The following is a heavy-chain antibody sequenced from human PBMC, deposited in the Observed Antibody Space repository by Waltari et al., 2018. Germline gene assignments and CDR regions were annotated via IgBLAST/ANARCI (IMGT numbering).Heavy chain of an antibody. Sequence: QVQLQESGPGLVKPSETLSLTCAVYGYSISSGYYWGWIRQPPGKGLEWIGSIYHSGSTYYNPSLKSRVTISVDTSKNQFSLKLSSVTAADTAVYYCARHPSRIAVDYWGQGTLVTVSS. V-gene: IGHV4-38-2*01. J-gene: IGHJ4*02. D-gene: IGHD6-13*01. CDR3: ARHPSRIAVDY. CDR2: IYHSGST. CDR1: GYSISSGYY.